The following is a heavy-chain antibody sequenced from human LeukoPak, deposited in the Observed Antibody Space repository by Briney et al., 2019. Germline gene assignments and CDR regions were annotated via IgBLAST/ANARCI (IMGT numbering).Heavy chain of an antibody. J-gene: IGHJ4*02. D-gene: IGHD4-17*01. CDR3: ARVRYGDYVPADY. CDR1: GFTFSSYA. CDR2: ISYDGSNK. V-gene: IGHV3-30*04. Sequence: GGSLRLSCAASGFTFSSYAMHWVRQAPGKGLEWVAVISYDGSNKYYADSVKGRFTISRDNSKNTLYLQMNSLRAEDTAVYYCARVRYGDYVPADYWGQGTLVTVSS.